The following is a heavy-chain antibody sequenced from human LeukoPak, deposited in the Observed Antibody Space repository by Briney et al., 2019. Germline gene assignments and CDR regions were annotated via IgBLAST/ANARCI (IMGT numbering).Heavy chain of an antibody. J-gene: IGHJ4*02. CDR1: GGTFSSYA. CDR3: AREQGQVPGPLVVAGTYYFDY. CDR2: IIPIFGTA. D-gene: IGHD2-15*01. Sequence: GASVKVSCKASGGTFSSYAISWVRQAPGQGLEWMGGIIPIFGTANYAQKFQGRVTITADESTSTAYMELSSLRSEDTAVYYCAREQGQVPGPLVVAGTYYFDYWGQGTLVTVSS. V-gene: IGHV1-69*13.